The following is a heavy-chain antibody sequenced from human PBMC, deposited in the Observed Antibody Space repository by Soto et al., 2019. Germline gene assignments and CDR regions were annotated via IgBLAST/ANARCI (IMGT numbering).Heavy chain of an antibody. Sequence: SETLSLTCTVSDVSISGYYWSWIRQPPGKGLEWMGYVSYSGSNNYNPSLQSRVTISMDTSENQFSLRLTSVTAADTAMYYCASGQSRDGYNFFDYWGQGTLVTVSS. CDR2: VSYSGSN. CDR1: DVSISGYY. V-gene: IGHV4-59*01. J-gene: IGHJ4*02. CDR3: ASGQSRDGYNFFDY. D-gene: IGHD5-18*01.